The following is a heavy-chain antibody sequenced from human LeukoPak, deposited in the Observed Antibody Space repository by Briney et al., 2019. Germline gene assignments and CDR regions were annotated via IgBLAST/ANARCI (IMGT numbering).Heavy chain of an antibody. Sequence: GGSLRLSCTASGFTFGDYAMSWFRQAPGKGLEWVANIKQDGSEKYYVDSVKGRFTISRDNAKNSLYLQMNSLRAEDTAVYYCARDNMGLYGDFGLTLDYWGQGTLVTVSS. J-gene: IGHJ4*02. CDR1: GFTFGDYA. CDR2: IKQDGSEK. CDR3: ARDNMGLYGDFGLTLDY. V-gene: IGHV3-7*03. D-gene: IGHD4-17*01.